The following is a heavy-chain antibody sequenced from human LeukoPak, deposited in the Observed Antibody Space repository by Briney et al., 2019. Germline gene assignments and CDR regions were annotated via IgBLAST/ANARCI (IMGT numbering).Heavy chain of an antibody. CDR3: AKGGYGSGSYWIYMDV. Sequence: PGGSLRLSCAASGFTFSSYGMHWVRQAPGKGLEWVAFIRYDGSNKYYADSVKGRFAISRDNSKNTLYLQMNSLRAEDTAVYYCAKGGYGSGSYWIYMDVWGKGTTVTVSS. V-gene: IGHV3-30*02. D-gene: IGHD1-26*01. CDR2: IRYDGSNK. J-gene: IGHJ6*03. CDR1: GFTFSSYG.